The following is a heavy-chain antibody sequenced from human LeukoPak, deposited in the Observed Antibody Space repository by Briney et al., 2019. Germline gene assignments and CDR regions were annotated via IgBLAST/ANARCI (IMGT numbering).Heavy chain of an antibody. V-gene: IGHV3-74*01. CDR2: INSDGSST. CDR3: AKDIMGATGRDY. J-gene: IGHJ4*02. CDR1: GFTFSSYW. D-gene: IGHD1-26*01. Sequence: RPGGSLRLSCAASGFTFSSYWMHWVRQAPGKGLVWVSRINSDGSSTSYADSVKGRFTISRDNAKNSLYLQMNSLRAEDTALYYCAKDIMGATGRDYWGQGTLVTVSS.